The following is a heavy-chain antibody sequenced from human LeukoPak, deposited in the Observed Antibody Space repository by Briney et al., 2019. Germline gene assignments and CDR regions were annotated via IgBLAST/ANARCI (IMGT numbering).Heavy chain of an antibody. Sequence: GGSLRLSCAASGFTFSDYYMSWIRQAPGKGLEWVSSISSNNNIYYADSVKGRFTISRDNAKNSLSLQMNSLRGEDTAVYYCGREDCNNVRCYGASDAWGQGTLVTVSS. CDR1: GFTFSDYY. CDR3: GREDCNNVRCYGASDA. D-gene: IGHD2-2*01. V-gene: IGHV3-69-1*01. CDR2: ISSNNNI. J-gene: IGHJ5*02.